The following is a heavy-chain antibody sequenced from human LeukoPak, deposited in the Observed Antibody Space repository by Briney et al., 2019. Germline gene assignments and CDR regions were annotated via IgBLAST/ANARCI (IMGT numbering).Heavy chain of an antibody. D-gene: IGHD5-12*01. CDR2: LSDYNGNT. CDR1: GYTFTSYG. Sequence: GASVQVSCKASGYTFTSYGISWVRQAPGQGLEWMGWLSDYNGNTNYAQKLQGRVTMTTDTSTSTAYMERRSLRSDDTAVYYCARDMYSGDDYYYYGMDVWGQGTTVTVSS. CDR3: ARDMYSGDDYYYYGMDV. V-gene: IGHV1-18*01. J-gene: IGHJ6*02.